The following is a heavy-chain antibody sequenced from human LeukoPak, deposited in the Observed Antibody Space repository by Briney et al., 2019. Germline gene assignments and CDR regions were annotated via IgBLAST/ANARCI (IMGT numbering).Heavy chain of an antibody. Sequence: SETLSLTCAVSGYSISSGYYWGWIRQPPGKGLEWIGSIYHSGSTYYNPSLKSRVTISVDTSKNQFSLKLSSVTAADTAVYYCARPHAVDFWTGYSSWYFYLWGRGTLVTVSS. J-gene: IGHJ2*01. CDR3: ARPHAVDFWTGYSSWYFYL. CDR1: GYSISSGYY. CDR2: IYHSGST. V-gene: IGHV4-38-2*01. D-gene: IGHD3/OR15-3a*01.